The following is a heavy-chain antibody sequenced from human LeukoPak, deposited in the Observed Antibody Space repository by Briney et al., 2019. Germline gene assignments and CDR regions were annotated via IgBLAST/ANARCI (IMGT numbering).Heavy chain of an antibody. CDR1: GFTFDDYA. D-gene: IGHD3-10*01. CDR3: AKGLLWFGELSLDAFDI. Sequence: PGGSLRLSCAASGFTFDDYAMHWVRQAPGKGLEWVSGISWNSGSIGYADSVKGRFTISRDNAKTSLYLQMNSLRAEDTALYYCAKGLLWFGELSLDAFDIWGQGTMVTVSS. J-gene: IGHJ3*02. CDR2: ISWNSGSI. V-gene: IGHV3-9*01.